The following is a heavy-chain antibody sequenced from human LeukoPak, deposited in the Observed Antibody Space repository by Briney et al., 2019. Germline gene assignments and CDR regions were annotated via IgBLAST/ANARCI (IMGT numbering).Heavy chain of an antibody. CDR1: GGSFSGYY. J-gene: IGHJ4*02. Sequence: SETLSLTCAVYGGSFSGYYWSWIRQPPGKGLEWIGEINHSGSTNYNPSLKSRVTISVDTSKNQFSLKLSSVAAADTAVYYCASWRPSYYDSSGARFDYWGQGTLVTVSS. D-gene: IGHD3-22*01. V-gene: IGHV4-34*01. CDR2: INHSGST. CDR3: ASWRPSYYDSSGARFDY.